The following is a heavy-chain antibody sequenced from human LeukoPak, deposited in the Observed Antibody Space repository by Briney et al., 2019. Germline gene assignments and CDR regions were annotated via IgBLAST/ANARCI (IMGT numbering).Heavy chain of an antibody. CDR3: ARDYDYFSGHNLDAYDI. J-gene: IGHJ3*02. Sequence: PGGSLRLSCAASGLSFSSYWMTWVRQAPGKGLKWVANIKEDGSAKSYVDSVKGRFTISRDNAKNSLYLQMNTLRVEDTAVYYCARDYDYFSGHNLDAYDIWGQGTTVIVSS. V-gene: IGHV3-7*01. CDR1: GLSFSSYW. CDR2: IKEDGSAK. D-gene: IGHD2-15*01.